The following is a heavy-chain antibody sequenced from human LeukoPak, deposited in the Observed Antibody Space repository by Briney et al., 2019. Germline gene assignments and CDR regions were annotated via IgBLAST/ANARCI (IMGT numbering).Heavy chain of an antibody. CDR1: GFTFSSYA. Sequence: GGSLRLSCAASGFTFSSYAMSWVRQAPGKGLEWVSAISGSGGSTYYADSVKGRFTISRDNSKNTLYLQMNSLRAEDTAVYYCAKDALGHTVTTRCFDYWGQGTLVTVSS. D-gene: IGHD4-17*01. CDR3: AKDALGHTVTTRCFDY. CDR2: ISGSGGST. V-gene: IGHV3-23*01. J-gene: IGHJ4*02.